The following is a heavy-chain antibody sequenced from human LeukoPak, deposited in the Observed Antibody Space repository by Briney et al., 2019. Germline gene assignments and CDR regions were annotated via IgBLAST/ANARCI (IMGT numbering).Heavy chain of an antibody. V-gene: IGHV3-30*02. D-gene: IGHD3-10*01. J-gene: IGHJ4*02. CDR1: GFTFSSHG. Sequence: GGSLRLSCAASGFTFSSHGMHWVRQAPGKGLEWVTFIRSDGSSNYYGDSVKGRFTLSRDNFKNTLSLQMNSLRAEDTAVYYCAKDRGIISDYWGQGTLVTVSS. CDR2: IRSDGSSN. CDR3: AKDRGIISDY.